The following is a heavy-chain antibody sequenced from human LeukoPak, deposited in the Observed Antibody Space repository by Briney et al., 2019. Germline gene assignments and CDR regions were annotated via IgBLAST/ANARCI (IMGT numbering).Heavy chain of an antibody. CDR3: ARRSIAAAFDY. J-gene: IGHJ4*02. V-gene: IGHV4-59*08. Sequence: SETLSLTCTVSGGSISSYYWSWIRQPPGKGLEWIGYIYYSGSTNYNPSLKSRVTISVDTSKNQFSLKLSPVTAADTAVYYCARRSIAAAFDYWGQGTLVTVSS. CDR1: GGSISSYY. D-gene: IGHD6-13*01. CDR2: IYYSGST.